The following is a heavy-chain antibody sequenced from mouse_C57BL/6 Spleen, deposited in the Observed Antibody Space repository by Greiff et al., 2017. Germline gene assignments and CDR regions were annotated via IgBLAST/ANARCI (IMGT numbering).Heavy chain of an antibody. V-gene: IGHV1-61*01. CDR2: IYPSDSET. D-gene: IGHD2-1*01. CDR3: ARGDGNYGRGWFAY. J-gene: IGHJ3*01. CDR1: GYTFTSYW. Sequence: QVQLQQPGAELVRPGSSVKLSCKASGYTFTSYWMDWVKQRPGQGLEWIGNIYPSDSETHYNQKFNDKATLTVDKSSSTAYMQLSSLTSEDAAVYYCARGDGNYGRGWFAYWGQGTLVTVSA.